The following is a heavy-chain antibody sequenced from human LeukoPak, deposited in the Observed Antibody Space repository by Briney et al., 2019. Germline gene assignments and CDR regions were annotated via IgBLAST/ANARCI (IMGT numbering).Heavy chain of an antibody. Sequence: ASVKVSCNASGYTFTGYYIHWLRQAPGQGLEWMGWIAANSGDTNYAQKFRGRVTMTRDTSVSTAYMELNRLTSDDTAVYYCARDIAPSGQWLFDYWGQGTLVTVSS. CDR2: IAANSGDT. V-gene: IGHV1-2*02. CDR3: ARDIAPSGQWLFDY. CDR1: GYTFTGYY. J-gene: IGHJ4*02. D-gene: IGHD6-19*01.